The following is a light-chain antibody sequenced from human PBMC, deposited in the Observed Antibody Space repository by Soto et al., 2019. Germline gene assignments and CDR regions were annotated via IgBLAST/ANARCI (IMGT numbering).Light chain of an antibody. CDR3: MQATQWQFT. J-gene: IGKJ5*01. Sequence: DVVMTQSPLSLPVTLGQPASISCRSSQSLVYSDGNTYLSWFQQRPGQSPRRLIYKVSKRDSGVPDRFSGSESGTNFTLKISSVEAEDVGVYYCMQATQWQFTFGQGTRLEIK. CDR2: KVS. CDR1: QSLVYSDGNTY. V-gene: IGKV2-30*01.